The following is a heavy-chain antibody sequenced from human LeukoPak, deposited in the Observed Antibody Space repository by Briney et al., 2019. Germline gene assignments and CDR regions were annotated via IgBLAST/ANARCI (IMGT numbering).Heavy chain of an antibody. Sequence: PGGSLRLPCATSGFTFSSNWMSWVRHAPGRGLEWVANIKPDGSAEYYAASVKGRFTVSRDSAKNSLYLQMNSLRADDTAVYYCTRYCSSGSCFRGDSWGQGTLVTVSS. D-gene: IGHD2-15*01. CDR1: GFTFSSNW. CDR2: IKPDGSAE. V-gene: IGHV3-7*03. J-gene: IGHJ4*02. CDR3: TRYCSSGSCFRGDS.